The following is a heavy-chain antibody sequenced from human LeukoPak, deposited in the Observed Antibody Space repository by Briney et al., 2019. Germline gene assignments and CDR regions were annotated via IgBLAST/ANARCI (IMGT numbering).Heavy chain of an antibody. CDR3: AREKSNYRGIWPGYFDY. Sequence: PSETLSLTCTVSGGSISSGGYYWSWIRQPPGKGLEWIGYIYHSGSTYYNPSLKSRVTITVDRSKNQFSLKLSSVTAADTAVYYCAREKSNYRGIWPGYFDYWGQGTLVTVSS. D-gene: IGHD4-11*01. J-gene: IGHJ4*02. V-gene: IGHV4-30-2*01. CDR2: IYHSGST. CDR1: GGSISSGGYY.